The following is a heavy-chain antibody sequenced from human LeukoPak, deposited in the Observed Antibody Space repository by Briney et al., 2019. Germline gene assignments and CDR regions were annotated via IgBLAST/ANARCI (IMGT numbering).Heavy chain of an antibody. J-gene: IGHJ4*02. CDR1: GFTFSTYW. CDR2: ISPDGSTT. CDR3: VRGSSTWSPLGDY. D-gene: IGHD6-13*01. V-gene: IGHV3-74*01. Sequence: GGSLRLSCAASGFTFSTYWMHWVRQAPGQGPVWVSRISPDGSTTTYADSVRGRFSISRDNAKNTLYMQMNSLRVDDTAVYYCVRGSSTWSPLGDYWGQGTLVTVST.